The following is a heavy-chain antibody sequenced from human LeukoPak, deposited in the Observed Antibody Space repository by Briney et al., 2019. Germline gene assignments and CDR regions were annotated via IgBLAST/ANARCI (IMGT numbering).Heavy chain of an antibody. CDR3: AKDRGSGSYYWDY. CDR2: ISGSGGST. J-gene: IGHJ4*02. CDR1: GFTFSSYA. Sequence: GGSLRLPCAASGFTFSSYAMSWVRQAPGKGLEWVSAISGSGGSTYYADSVKGRFTISRGNSKNTLYLQMNSLRAEDTAVYYCAKDRGSGSYYWDYWGQGTLVTVSS. V-gene: IGHV3-23*01. D-gene: IGHD3-10*01.